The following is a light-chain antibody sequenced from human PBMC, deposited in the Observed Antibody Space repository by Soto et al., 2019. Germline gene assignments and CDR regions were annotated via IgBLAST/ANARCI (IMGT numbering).Light chain of an antibody. Sequence: DIQMTQSPSTLSASVGDRVTITCRASQSISSWLAWYQQKPGKAPKLLIYKASSLESGVPSRFSGSGSGTEFTLTISSLQPDDFATYNCKQYNSYSTFGQGTKVEIK. J-gene: IGKJ1*01. CDR3: KQYNSYST. CDR2: KAS. V-gene: IGKV1-5*03. CDR1: QSISSW.